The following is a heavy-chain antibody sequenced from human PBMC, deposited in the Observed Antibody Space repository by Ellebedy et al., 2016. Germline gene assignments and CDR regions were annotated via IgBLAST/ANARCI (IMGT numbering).Heavy chain of an antibody. V-gene: IGHV3-7*01. D-gene: IGHD3-10*01. CDR2: IKQDGSEK. J-gene: IGHJ6*03. CDR3: AREGLYGSGSYYAMSYYYYYYMDV. CDR1: GFTFSSYW. Sequence: GESLKISCAASGFTFSSYWMSWVRQAPGKGLEWVANIKQDGSEKYYVDSVKGRFTISRDNAKNSLYLQMNSLRAEDTAVYYCAREGLYGSGSYYAMSYYYYYYMDVWGKGTTVTVSS.